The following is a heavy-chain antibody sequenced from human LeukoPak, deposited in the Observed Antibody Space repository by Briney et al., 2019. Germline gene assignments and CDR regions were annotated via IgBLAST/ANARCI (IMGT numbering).Heavy chain of an antibody. D-gene: IGHD4-17*01. CDR2: IYYSGST. J-gene: IGHJ3*02. CDR1: GGSISSGGYY. Sequence: SETLSLTCTVSGGSISSGGYYWSWIRQHPGKGLEWIGYIYYSGSTYYNPSLKSRVTISVDTSKNQFSLKLSSVTAADTAVYYCAREATVTSHAFDIWGQGTMVTVSS. V-gene: IGHV4-31*03. CDR3: AREATVTSHAFDI.